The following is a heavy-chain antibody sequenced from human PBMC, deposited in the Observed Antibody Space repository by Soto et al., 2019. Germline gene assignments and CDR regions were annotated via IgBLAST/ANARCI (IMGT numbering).Heavy chain of an antibody. Sequence: PSETLSLTCTVSGGSISSYYWSWIRQPPGKGLEWIGYIYYSGSTNYNPSLKSRVTISVDTSKNQFSLKLTSVTAADTAVYYCARGDDYPSPYFDYWGQGTLVTVSS. J-gene: IGHJ4*02. CDR2: IYYSGST. V-gene: IGHV4-59*01. CDR1: GGSISSYY. D-gene: IGHD4-17*01. CDR3: ARGDDYPSPYFDY.